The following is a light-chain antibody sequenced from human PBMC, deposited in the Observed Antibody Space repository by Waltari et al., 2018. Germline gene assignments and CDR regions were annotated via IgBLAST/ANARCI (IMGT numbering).Light chain of an antibody. CDR3: QQYFTTPLT. CDR1: QNILYTSNTKNY. CDR2: WAS. Sequence: DILMTQSPSSLVVSLGERATINCKSSQNILYTSNTKNYLHWYQQNPGQPPKLLIFWASTRESGVPDRLSGSGSGTDFTLTISGLQAEDVAVYYCQQYFTTPLTFGGGTKVEI. V-gene: IGKV4-1*01. J-gene: IGKJ4*01.